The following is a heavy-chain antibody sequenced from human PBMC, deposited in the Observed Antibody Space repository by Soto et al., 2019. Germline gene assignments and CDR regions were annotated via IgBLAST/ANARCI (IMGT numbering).Heavy chain of an antibody. CDR1: GGSIRTVGHY. CDR2: IYHTGST. D-gene: IGHD1-26*01. Sequence: TLTLTCSVSGGSIRTVGHYWTWIRQPTGKGLEWIGSIYHTGSTYYSKSLRSRPTMSVDTSKSQFSLRLSSVTAADTAVYYWAIANGTLRSTKCVDWGQ. CDR3: AIANGTLRSTKCVD. V-gene: IGHV4-31*03. J-gene: IGHJ1*01.